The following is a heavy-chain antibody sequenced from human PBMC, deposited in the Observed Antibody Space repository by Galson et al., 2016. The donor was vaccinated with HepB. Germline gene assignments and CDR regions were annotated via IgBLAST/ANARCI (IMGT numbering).Heavy chain of an antibody. V-gene: IGHV3-53*05. D-gene: IGHD2-21*02. Sequence: SLRLSCAAYGLPVSNDYMSWVRQAPGKGLKWVSVSYGDGRTYYAESVKGRFTISRDTSKKTVYLQMNSLRVDDTAMYYCVRDEGGVVVVAATLEYWGQGTRVTVSS. J-gene: IGHJ4*02. CDR2: SYGDGRT. CDR1: GLPVSNDY. CDR3: VRDEGGVVVVAATLEY.